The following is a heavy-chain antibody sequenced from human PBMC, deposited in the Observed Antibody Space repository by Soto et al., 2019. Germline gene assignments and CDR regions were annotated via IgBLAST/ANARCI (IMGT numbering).Heavy chain of an antibody. J-gene: IGHJ5*02. Sequence: QVQLVESGGGVVQPGMSLRLSCAASGFTFSSYAMHWVRQAPGKGLEWVAVISYDGSNKYYADTVKGRFTISRDNSKNTLYLQMTSLRAEDTAVYYCAQLYVDPWGQGTLVTVSS. V-gene: IGHV3-30-3*01. D-gene: IGHD1-1*01. CDR3: AQLYVDP. CDR2: ISYDGSNK. CDR1: GFTFSSYA.